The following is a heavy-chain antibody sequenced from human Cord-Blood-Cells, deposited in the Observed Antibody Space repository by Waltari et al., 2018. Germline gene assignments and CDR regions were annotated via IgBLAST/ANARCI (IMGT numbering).Heavy chain of an antibody. J-gene: IGHJ3*02. Sequence: QVQLLASGGGVVQPGRSLRLPCAASGFTSISYGLPLACQAPGKGLEWVAVISYDGSNKYYADSVKGRFTISRDNSKNTLYLQMNSLRAEDTAVYYCAKMATTLEDAFDIWGQGTMVTVSS. CDR2: ISYDGSNK. V-gene: IGHV3-30*18. D-gene: IGHD4-17*01. CDR1: GFTSISYG. CDR3: AKMATTLEDAFDI.